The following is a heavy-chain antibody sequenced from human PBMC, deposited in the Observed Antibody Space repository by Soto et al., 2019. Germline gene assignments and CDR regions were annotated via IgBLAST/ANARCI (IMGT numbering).Heavy chain of an antibody. CDR3: AHANNWDYRTPYYFDY. Sequence: QITLKESGPTLVKPTQTLTLTCTFSGFSLNTSGVGVGWVRQPPGKALEWLALIYGNDDQRYNLFLKNSLTIPMDTSRDQVVLTMTHMDPVDTATYYCAHANNWDYRTPYYFDYWGQGTLVTVS. V-gene: IGHV2-5*01. J-gene: IGHJ4*02. CDR1: GFSLNTSGVG. D-gene: IGHD1-7*01. CDR2: IYGNDDQ.